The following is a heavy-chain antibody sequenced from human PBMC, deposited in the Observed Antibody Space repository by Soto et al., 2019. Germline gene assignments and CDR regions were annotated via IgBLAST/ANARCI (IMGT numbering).Heavy chain of an antibody. CDR3: ARDGYGMDV. CDR2: ISAYNGNT. V-gene: IGHV1-18*01. CDR1: GYTFNTYA. J-gene: IGHJ6*02. Sequence: QVQLVQSGAEVKKPGASVTVPCKASGYTFNTYAITWVRQAPGQGLEWMGWISAYNGNTKYEQKLQGRVTMTTDTSTTTAYMELRGLRSDDTAIYYCARDGYGMDVWGQGTTVTVSS.